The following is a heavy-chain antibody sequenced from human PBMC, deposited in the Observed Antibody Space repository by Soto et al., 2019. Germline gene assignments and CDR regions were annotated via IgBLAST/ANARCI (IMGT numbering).Heavy chain of an antibody. V-gene: IGHV4-31*03. J-gene: IGHJ3*02. CDR1: GGSISSGGYY. CDR2: IYYSGST. Sequence: SETLSLTCTVSGGSISSGGYYWSWIRQHPGKGLEWIGYIYYSGSTYYNPSLKSRVTISVDTSKNQFSLKLSSVTAADTAVYYCAREFLYDDILTGYYTPRAFDIWGQGTMVTVSS. D-gene: IGHD3-9*01. CDR3: AREFLYDDILTGYYTPRAFDI.